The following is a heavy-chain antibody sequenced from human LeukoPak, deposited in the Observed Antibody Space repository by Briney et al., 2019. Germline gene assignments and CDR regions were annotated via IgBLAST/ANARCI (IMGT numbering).Heavy chain of an antibody. CDR2: INSDGSRT. Sequence: GGSLRLSCAASGFTFSSYWMHWVRQAPGKGLVWVSRINSDGSRTTYADSVKGRFTISRDNAKNTLYLQMNSLRAEDTAVYYCARAVCSSDGFDIWGQGTMVTVSS. CDR1: GFTFSSYW. V-gene: IGHV3-74*01. J-gene: IGHJ3*02. D-gene: IGHD6-13*01. CDR3: ARAVCSSDGFDI.